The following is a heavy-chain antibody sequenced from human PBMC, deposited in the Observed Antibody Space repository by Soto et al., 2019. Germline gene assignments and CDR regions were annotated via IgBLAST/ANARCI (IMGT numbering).Heavy chain of an antibody. CDR1: GYTFTNFG. CDR2: VTTFNGKT. J-gene: IGHJ4*02. V-gene: IGHV1-18*01. CDR3: VKVRYAYFDHPASDH. Sequence: QVRLVQSGAEVKKPGASVKVSCETSGYTFTNFGISWVRQAPGQGLEWMGWVTTFNGKTNYAQKFQGRITVTTATSTSTVYMEWRSLISDDTAIYYCVKVRYAYFDHPASDHWCQGTLITVSS. D-gene: IGHD3-9*01.